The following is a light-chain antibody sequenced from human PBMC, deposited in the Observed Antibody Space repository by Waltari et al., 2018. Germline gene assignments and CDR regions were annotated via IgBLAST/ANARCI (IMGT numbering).Light chain of an antibody. CDR1: SSHIGAGYD. V-gene: IGLV1-40*01. CDR2: GNS. J-gene: IGLJ2*01. CDR3: QSYDSSLSGSV. Sequence: QSVLTQPPSVSGAPGQRVTISCPGSSSHIGAGYDVHWYQQLPGTAPKLLTYGNSNRPSGVPDRFSGSKSGTSASLAITGLQAEDEADYYCQSYDSSLSGSVFGGGTKLTVL.